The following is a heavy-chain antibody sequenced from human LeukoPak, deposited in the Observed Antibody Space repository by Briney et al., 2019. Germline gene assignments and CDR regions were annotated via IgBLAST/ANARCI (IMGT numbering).Heavy chain of an antibody. CDR2: IIPIFGTA. D-gene: IGHD3-9*01. Sequence: SVKVSCKASGGTFSSYAISWVRQAPGQGLELMGGIIPIFGTANYAQKFQGRVTITTDESTSTAYMELSSLRSEDTAVYYCARRGGRHYDILTGYYSFDYWGQGTLVTVSS. V-gene: IGHV1-69*05. CDR1: GGTFSSYA. CDR3: ARRGGRHYDILTGYYSFDY. J-gene: IGHJ4*02.